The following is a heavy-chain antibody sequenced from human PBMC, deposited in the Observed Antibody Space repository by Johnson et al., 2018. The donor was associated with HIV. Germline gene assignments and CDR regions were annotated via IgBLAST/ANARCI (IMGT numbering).Heavy chain of an antibody. J-gene: IGHJ3*02. V-gene: IGHV3-9*01. Sequence: VQLVESGGGLVQPGRSLRLSCAASGFTFDDYAMHWVRQAPGKGLEWVSGISWDSGNKGYADSVKGRFTISRDNAKNSLYLQMNSRRAEDTALYYCTNDMRWCLCAFDIWGQGTMVTVSS. D-gene: IGHD4/OR15-4a*01. CDR3: TNDMRWCLCAFDI. CDR2: ISWDSGNK. CDR1: GFTFDDYA.